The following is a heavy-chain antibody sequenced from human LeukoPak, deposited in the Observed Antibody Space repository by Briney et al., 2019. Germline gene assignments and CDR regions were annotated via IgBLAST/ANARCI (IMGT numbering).Heavy chain of an antibody. J-gene: IGHJ4*02. D-gene: IGHD5-24*01. V-gene: IGHV3-7*03. CDR2: IKEDGTET. Sequence: GGSLRLSCAASGFMFCSNWMSWVRLAQGKGLEWVANIKEDGTETYYVDSVKGRFTISRDNAKNSLYLQMKSLRVEDTAVYYCAKEGRSLQTYWGQGTLVTVSS. CDR1: GFMFCSNW. CDR3: AKEGRSLQTY.